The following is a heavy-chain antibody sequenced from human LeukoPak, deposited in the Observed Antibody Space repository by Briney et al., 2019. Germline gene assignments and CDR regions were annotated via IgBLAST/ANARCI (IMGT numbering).Heavy chain of an antibody. V-gene: IGHV3-11*06. J-gene: IGHJ4*02. CDR2: ISSSSSYT. CDR1: GFTFSDYY. Sequence: GGSLRLSCAASGFTFSDYYMSWIRQAPGKGLEWVSYISSSSSYTNYADSVKGRFTISRDNTKNSLFLQMNTLRAEDTAVYYCARDRYGEPFDYWGQGTLVIVSS. D-gene: IGHD4-17*01. CDR3: ARDRYGEPFDY.